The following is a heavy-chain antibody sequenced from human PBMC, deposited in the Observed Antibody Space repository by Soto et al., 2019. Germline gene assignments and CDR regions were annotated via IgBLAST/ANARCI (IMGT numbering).Heavy chain of an antibody. CDR1: GYTFTSYA. J-gene: IGHJ6*02. CDR3: ARDRSIAVAGTWYYYGMDV. Sequence: QVQLVQSGAEVKKPGASVKVSCKASGYTFTSYAMHWVRQAPGQRLEWMGWINAGNGNTKYSQKLQGRVTITRDTSASTAYMELSSLRSEDTAVYYCARDRSIAVAGTWYYYGMDVCGQGTTVTVSS. D-gene: IGHD6-19*01. CDR2: INAGNGNT. V-gene: IGHV1-3*01.